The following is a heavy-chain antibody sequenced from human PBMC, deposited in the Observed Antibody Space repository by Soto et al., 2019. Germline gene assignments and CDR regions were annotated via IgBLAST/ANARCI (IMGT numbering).Heavy chain of an antibody. D-gene: IGHD6-13*01. CDR3: ARDRVPGYSSSWLYYYGMDV. CDR1: GGSISSGGYY. Sequence: QVQLQESGPGLVKPSQTLSLTCTVSGGSISSGGYYWSWIRQHPGKGLEWIGYIYYSGSTYYNPSLKSRVTRSVDTSKNQFSLKLSSVTAADTAVYYCARDRVPGYSSSWLYYYGMDVWGQGTTVTVSS. V-gene: IGHV4-31*03. CDR2: IYYSGST. J-gene: IGHJ6*02.